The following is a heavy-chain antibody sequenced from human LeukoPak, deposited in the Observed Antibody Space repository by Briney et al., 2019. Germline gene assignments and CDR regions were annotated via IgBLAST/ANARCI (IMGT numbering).Heavy chain of an antibody. CDR3: AKRGDYYDSSGYPYYFDY. Sequence: PGGSLRLPCAASGFTFSSYAMSWVRQAPGKGLEWVSAISGSGGSTYYADSVKGRFTISRDNSKNTLYLQMNSLRAEDTAVYYCAKRGDYYDSSGYPYYFDYWGQGTLVTVSS. CDR1: GFTFSSYA. V-gene: IGHV3-23*01. J-gene: IGHJ4*02. D-gene: IGHD3-22*01. CDR2: ISGSGGST.